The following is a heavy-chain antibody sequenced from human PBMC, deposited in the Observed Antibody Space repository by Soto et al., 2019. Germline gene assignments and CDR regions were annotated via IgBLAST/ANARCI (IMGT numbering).Heavy chain of an antibody. CDR1: GFSFSNYN. D-gene: IGHD6-6*01. CDR2: ISSSSTST. Sequence: ESGGGLVKPGGSLRLSCAASGFSFSNYNMNWVRQAPGKGLEWVSSISSSSTSTYYADSVQGRFTISRDNAKNSLYLQVNSLRAADTAVYYCARATPWSSSSFFVDYWGQGILVTVSS. CDR3: ARATPWSSSSFFVDY. J-gene: IGHJ4*02. V-gene: IGHV3-21*01.